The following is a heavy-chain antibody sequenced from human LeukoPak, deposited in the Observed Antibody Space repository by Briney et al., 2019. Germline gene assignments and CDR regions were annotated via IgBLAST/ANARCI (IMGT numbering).Heavy chain of an antibody. J-gene: IGHJ3*02. CDR3: AREDRITMVRGVTADAFDI. Sequence: SVKVSCNASGRTFSSYAISWVRQAPGQGLEWMGGIIPIFGTANYAQKFQGRVTITTDKSTSTAYMELSSLRSEDTAVYYCAREDRITMVRGVTADAFDIWGQGTMVTVSS. D-gene: IGHD3-10*01. CDR1: GRTFSSYA. V-gene: IGHV1-69*05. CDR2: IIPIFGTA.